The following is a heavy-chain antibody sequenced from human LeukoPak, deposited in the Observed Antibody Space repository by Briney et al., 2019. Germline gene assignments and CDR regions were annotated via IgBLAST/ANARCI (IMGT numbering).Heavy chain of an antibody. CDR1: GFAFNSYV. CDR2: IWFDGSHG. D-gene: IGHD3-10*01. Sequence: PGGSLRLSCAASGFAFNSYVIHWVRQAPGKGLEWVAIIWFDGSHGDYVDSVRGRFTISRDNSRNTMYLQMNSLRVEDTALYFCAKEVAFGAGAYDVWGQGTRVTVSS. CDR3: AKEVAFGAGAYDV. J-gene: IGHJ3*01. V-gene: IGHV3-33*06.